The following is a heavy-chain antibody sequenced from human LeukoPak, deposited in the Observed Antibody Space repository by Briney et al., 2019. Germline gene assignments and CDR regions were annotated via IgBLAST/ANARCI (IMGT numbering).Heavy chain of an antibody. V-gene: IGHV1-46*01. J-gene: IGHJ4*02. CDR3: ARGIIPPGSRVGCFDH. CDR2: IYPSAGST. CDR1: GYTFTSYY. D-gene: IGHD2-2*01. Sequence: ASVKVSCKASGYTFTSYYMHWVRQAPAQGLEWVGVIYPSAGSTTYAQKFQGRVTMTRDTATSTVYMELSSLRSDDTAMYYCARGIIPPGSRVGCFDHWGQGTLVTVSS.